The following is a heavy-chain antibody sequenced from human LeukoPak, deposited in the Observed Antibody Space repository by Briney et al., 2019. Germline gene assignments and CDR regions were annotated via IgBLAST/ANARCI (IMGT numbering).Heavy chain of an antibody. D-gene: IGHD1-26*01. Sequence: GGSLRLSCAASGFTFSSYSMNWVRQAPGKGLEWVSYVSSCSSTIYYADSVKGRFTISRDNAKDSLYLQMNSLRAEDTAVYYCARSLRGSYYSYCYYYYMDVWGKGTPVTVSS. CDR2: VSSCSSTI. V-gene: IGHV3-48*01. J-gene: IGHJ6*03. CDR3: ARSLRGSYYSYCYYYYMDV. CDR1: GFTFSSYS.